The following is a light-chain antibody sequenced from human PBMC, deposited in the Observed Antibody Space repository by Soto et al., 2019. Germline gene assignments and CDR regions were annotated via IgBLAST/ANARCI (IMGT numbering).Light chain of an antibody. J-gene: IGLJ1*01. CDR3: SSYTSSSTLDV. CDR1: SSEVGSKNF. Sequence: QSTLTQPASVSGSPGQSITISCIRTSSEVGSKNFFSWYQKHPGKAPKLIIYEGTKRPSGVSNRFSGSKSGNAASLTISGLQAEDEADYYCSSYTSSSTLDVFGTGTKLTVL. V-gene: IGLV2-14*02. CDR2: EGT.